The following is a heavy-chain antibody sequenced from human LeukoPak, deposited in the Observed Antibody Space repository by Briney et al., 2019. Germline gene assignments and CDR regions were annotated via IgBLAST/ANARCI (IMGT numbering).Heavy chain of an antibody. V-gene: IGHV3-53*01. CDR2: IYSGGST. J-gene: IGHJ4*02. Sequence: GGSLRLSCAASGFTVSSNYMSWVRQAPGKGLEWVSVIYSGGSTYYADSVKGRFTISRDNSKNTLYLQMNSLRAEDTAVYYCARVAPPYYYDSSGYFDYWGQGTPVTVSS. CDR3: ARVAPPYYYDSSGYFDY. D-gene: IGHD3-22*01. CDR1: GFTVSSNY.